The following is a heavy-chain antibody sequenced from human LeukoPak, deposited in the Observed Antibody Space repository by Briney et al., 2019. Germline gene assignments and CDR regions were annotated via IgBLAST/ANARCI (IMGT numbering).Heavy chain of an antibody. V-gene: IGHV3-21*01. J-gene: IGHJ4*02. CDR1: GFIFSSYS. CDR2: ISSSTYI. CDR3: ARADWDTAMIDY. D-gene: IGHD5-18*01. Sequence: PGGSLRLSCAASGFIFSSYSMNWVRQAPGKGLEWVSSISSSTYIYYADSVKGRFTISRDNAKNSLYLQMNSLRAEDTAVYYCARADWDTAMIDYWGQGTLVTVSS.